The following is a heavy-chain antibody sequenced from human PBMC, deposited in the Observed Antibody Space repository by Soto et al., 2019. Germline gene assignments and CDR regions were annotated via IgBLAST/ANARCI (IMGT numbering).Heavy chain of an antibody. CDR2: IVNDGSEQ. CDR1: GFSFSTHG. D-gene: IGHD3-10*02. Sequence: QVQLVESGGGVVRPGRSLRLSCAATGFSFSTHGMHWVRQAPGKGLEWVAVIVNDGSEQQYADSVKGRFTISRDNARNILYLQMNNFRAEDTALYYCARDDLYVDNGLDHWGQGTLVTVSS. V-gene: IGHV3-33*01. CDR3: ARDDLYVDNGLDH. J-gene: IGHJ4*02.